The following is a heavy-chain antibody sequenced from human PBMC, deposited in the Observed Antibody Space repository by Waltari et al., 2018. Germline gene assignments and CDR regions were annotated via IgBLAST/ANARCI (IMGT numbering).Heavy chain of an antibody. D-gene: IGHD6-19*01. CDR3: ARKYSSGWTVLNY. CDR2: IKEDGSEI. CDR1: GFTFSSYW. V-gene: IGHV3-7*03. Sequence: EVQLVESGGGLVQPGGSLRLSCAASGFTFSSYWMTWVGQAPGKGLEWVANIKEDGSEIRYVDSVKGRFTISRDNAKNSLYLQMDSLRVEDTAVYYCARKYSSGWTVLNYWGQGTLVTVSS. J-gene: IGHJ4*02.